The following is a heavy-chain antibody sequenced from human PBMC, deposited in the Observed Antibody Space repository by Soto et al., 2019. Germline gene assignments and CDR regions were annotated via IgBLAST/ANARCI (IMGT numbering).Heavy chain of an antibody. D-gene: IGHD2-15*01. CDR2: MNPNSGNT. Sequence: ASVKVSCKASGYTFTSYDINWVRQATGQGLEWMGWMNPNSGNTGYAQKFQGRVTMTRKTSICTAYMELSSLRSEDTAVYYCARVGVYCSGSSCYSNLYYYYYYMDVWGKGTTVTVSS. CDR3: ARVGVYCSGSSCYSNLYYYYYYMDV. V-gene: IGHV1-8*01. CDR1: GYTFTSYD. J-gene: IGHJ6*03.